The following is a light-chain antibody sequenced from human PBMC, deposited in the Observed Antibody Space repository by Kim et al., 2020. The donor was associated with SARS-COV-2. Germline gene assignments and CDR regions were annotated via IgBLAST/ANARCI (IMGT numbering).Light chain of an antibody. CDR2: AAS. CDR1: QGISTN. J-gene: IGKJ1*01. V-gene: IGKV1-9*01. Sequence: ASVGDRVTITGRASQGISTNLAWYQHTPGKAPKLLIYAASTLQGGVPSRFSGSGSGTDFTLTISSLQPEDFATYYCQQLNSYPWTFGQGTKVDIK. CDR3: QQLNSYPWT.